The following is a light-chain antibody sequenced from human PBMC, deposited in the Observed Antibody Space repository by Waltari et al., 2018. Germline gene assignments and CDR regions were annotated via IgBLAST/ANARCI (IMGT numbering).Light chain of an antibody. Sequence: QSALTQPASVSGSPGQSITISCTGTSSDFGPHNHVSWYQQHPGKAPKLIIYDVTNRPSGVSNRFSGSKSGNTASLTISGLQAEYEADYYCNSYTSSNIYVFASGTKVTVL. V-gene: IGLV2-14*03. CDR1: SSDFGPHNH. CDR3: NSYTSSNIYV. CDR2: DVT. J-gene: IGLJ1*01.